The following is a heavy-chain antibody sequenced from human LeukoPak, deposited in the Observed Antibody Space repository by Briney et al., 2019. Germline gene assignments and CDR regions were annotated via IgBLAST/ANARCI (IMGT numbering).Heavy chain of an antibody. Sequence: SETLSLTCSVSGGSISSSYYYWGWIRQPPGKGLEWIGSIYYTGSTSYNPSLKSRVAISLDTSKNQFSLKLSSVTAADTAVYYCARGDIAAAGTFAFDIWGQGTMVTVSS. D-gene: IGHD6-13*01. V-gene: IGHV4-39*07. J-gene: IGHJ3*02. CDR1: GGSISSSYYY. CDR3: ARGDIAAAGTFAFDI. CDR2: IYYTGST.